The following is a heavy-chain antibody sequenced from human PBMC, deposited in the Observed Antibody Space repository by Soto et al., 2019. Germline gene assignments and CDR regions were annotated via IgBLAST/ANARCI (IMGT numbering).Heavy chain of an antibody. Sequence: QVQPVQSGAEVKKPGSSVKVSCKASGGNFNNYAISWVRQAPAQGLQWIGGIIPIIDTTHYAQKLQGRVTISADRGRTTVYMELTGLTSDDSATYFCATEPRDRAAFSLWGQGTVVSVSS. CDR3: ATEPRDRAAFSL. J-gene: IGHJ3*01. V-gene: IGHV1-69*06. CDR2: IIPIIDTT. D-gene: IGHD2-21*01. CDR1: GGNFNNYA.